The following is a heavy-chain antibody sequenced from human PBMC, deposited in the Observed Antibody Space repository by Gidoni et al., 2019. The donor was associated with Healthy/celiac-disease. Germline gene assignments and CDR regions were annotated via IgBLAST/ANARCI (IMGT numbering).Heavy chain of an antibody. CDR1: GFTFSSYE. Sequence: EVQLVESGGGLVQPGGSLRLSCAASGFTFSSYEMNWVRQAPGKGLEWGSYISSSGSTIYYADSVKGRFTISRDNAKNSLYLQMNSLRAEDTAVYYCASVGYCSGGSCYAPGRYFDYWGQGTLVTVSS. CDR3: ASVGYCSGGSCYAPGRYFDY. V-gene: IGHV3-48*03. D-gene: IGHD2-15*01. CDR2: ISSSGSTI. J-gene: IGHJ4*02.